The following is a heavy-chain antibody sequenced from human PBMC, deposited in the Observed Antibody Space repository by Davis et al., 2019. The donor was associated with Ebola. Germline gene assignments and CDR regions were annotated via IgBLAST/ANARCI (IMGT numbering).Heavy chain of an antibody. V-gene: IGHV3-73*01. CDR1: GFTFSDST. D-gene: IGHD2-2*01. CDR3: TADVVPAATRGVYYYYYGMDV. J-gene: IGHJ6*02. Sequence: GGSLRLSCAASGFTFSDSTIHWVRQASGKGLEWVGRLRNKANNYATAYAASVKGRFTISRDDSKNTLYLQMNSLKTEDSAVYYCTADVVPAATRGVYYYYYGMDVWGQGTTVTVS. CDR2: LRNKANNYAT.